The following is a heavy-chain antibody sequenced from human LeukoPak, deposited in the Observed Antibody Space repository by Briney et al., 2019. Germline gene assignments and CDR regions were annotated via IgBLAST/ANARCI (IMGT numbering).Heavy chain of an antibody. CDR3: AKTIVVVPAARGYFDY. V-gene: IGHV3-23*01. CDR1: GFMFSSYW. D-gene: IGHD2-2*01. CDR2: ISGSGGST. Sequence: GGSLRLSCAASGFMFSSYWMSWVRQAPGKGLEWVSAISGSGGSTYYADSVKGRFTISRDNSKNTLYLQMNSLRAEDTAVYYCAKTIVVVPAARGYFDYWGQGTLVTVSS. J-gene: IGHJ4*02.